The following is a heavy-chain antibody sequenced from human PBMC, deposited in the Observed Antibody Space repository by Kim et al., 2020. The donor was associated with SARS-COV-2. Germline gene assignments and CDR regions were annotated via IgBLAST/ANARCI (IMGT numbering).Heavy chain of an antibody. D-gene: IGHD6-19*01. J-gene: IGHJ4*02. CDR1: GFTFSSYA. V-gene: IGHV3-30*04. CDR2: ISYDGSNK. Sequence: GGSLRLSCAASGFTFSSYAMHWVRQAPGKGLEWVAVISYDGSNKYYADSVKGRFTISRDNSKNTLYLQMNSLRAEDTAVYYCARGLGSSGCWGQGTLVTVSS. CDR3: ARGLGSSGC.